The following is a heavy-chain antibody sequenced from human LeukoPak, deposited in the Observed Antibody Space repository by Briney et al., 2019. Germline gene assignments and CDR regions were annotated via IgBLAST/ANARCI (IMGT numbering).Heavy chain of an antibody. CDR3: ARDIVAAGTPWNYYGMDV. J-gene: IGHJ6*02. CDR2: INPNSGGT. CDR1: GYTFTGYY. V-gene: IGHV1-2*02. D-gene: IGHD6-13*01. Sequence: ASVKVSCKASGYTFTGYYMHWVRQAPGQGLEWMGWINPNSGGTNYAQKFQGRVTMTRDTSISTAYMELSRLRSDDTAVYYCARDIVAAGTPWNYYGMDVWGQGTTVTVSS.